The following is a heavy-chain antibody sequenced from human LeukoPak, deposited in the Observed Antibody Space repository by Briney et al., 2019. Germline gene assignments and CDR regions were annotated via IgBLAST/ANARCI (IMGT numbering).Heavy chain of an antibody. CDR3: ARVSDSSGYLWVNYYMHV. J-gene: IGHJ6*03. D-gene: IGHD3-22*01. CDR1: GFTVSRNY. CDR2: IYSGGTT. Sequence: QSGGSLRLSCAASGFTVSRNYMSWVRQAPGKGLEWVSLIYSGGTTYYADSVKGRFTISRDNAKNSLYLQMNSLRAEDTAVYYCARVSDSSGYLWVNYYMHVWGKGTTVTVSS. V-gene: IGHV3-53*01.